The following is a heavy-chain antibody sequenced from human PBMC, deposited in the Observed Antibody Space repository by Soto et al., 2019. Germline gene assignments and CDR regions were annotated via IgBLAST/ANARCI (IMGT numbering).Heavy chain of an antibody. V-gene: IGHV3-33*01. CDR1: GFTFSSYG. Sequence: QVQLVESGGGVVQPGRSLRLSCAASGFTFSSYGMHWVRQAPGKGLEWVAVIWYDGSNKYYADSVKGRFTISRDNSTNTLYLQMNSLRAEDTAVYYCARDPHSPGVGTRPLYFDYWGQGTLVTVSS. J-gene: IGHJ4*02. D-gene: IGHD7-27*01. CDR3: ARDPHSPGVGTRPLYFDY. CDR2: IWYDGSNK.